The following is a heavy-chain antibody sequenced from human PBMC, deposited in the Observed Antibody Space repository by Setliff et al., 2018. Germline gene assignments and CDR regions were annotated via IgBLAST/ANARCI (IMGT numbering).Heavy chain of an antibody. J-gene: IGHJ1*01. CDR3: ARGLYDSGRTPFQH. V-gene: IGHV1-2*02. Sequence: TCDVFGGSFSGYFWAWIRQSPGKGLEWIGDVNDSGGTNSAQKFQGRVTMTRDTSISTAYMELSRLRSDDTAVYYCARGLYDSGRTPFQHWGQGTLVTVSS. CDR2: VNDSGGT. CDR1: GGSFSGYF. D-gene: IGHD3-10*01.